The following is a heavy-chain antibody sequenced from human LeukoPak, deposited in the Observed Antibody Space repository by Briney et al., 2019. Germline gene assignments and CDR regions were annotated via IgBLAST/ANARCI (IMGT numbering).Heavy chain of an antibody. V-gene: IGHV3-66*02. CDR3: AKDAYDDDYGDPFDY. D-gene: IGHD4-17*01. Sequence: GGSLRLSCAASGFTVSSNYMSWVRQAPGKGLEWVSIIYSGGSTYYADSVKGRFTISRDNSKNTLYLQMNSLRAEDTAVYYCAKDAYDDDYGDPFDYWGHGTLVTVSS. J-gene: IGHJ4*01. CDR1: GFTVSSNY. CDR2: IYSGGST.